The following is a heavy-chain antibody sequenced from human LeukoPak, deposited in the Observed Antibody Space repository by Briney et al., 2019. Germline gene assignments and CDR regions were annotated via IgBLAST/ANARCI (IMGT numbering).Heavy chain of an antibody. J-gene: IGHJ3*02. V-gene: IGHV5-51*01. CDR3: ARPRTRTIDAFDI. CDR2: IYPGDSDT. D-gene: IGHD1-7*01. CDR1: GYSFTSYW. Sequence: GESLKISCKGSGYSFTSYWIGWVRQMPGKGLEWMGIIYPGDSDTRYSPSFQGQFTISADKSISTAYLQWSSLKASDTAMDYCARPRTRTIDAFDIWGQGTMVTVSS.